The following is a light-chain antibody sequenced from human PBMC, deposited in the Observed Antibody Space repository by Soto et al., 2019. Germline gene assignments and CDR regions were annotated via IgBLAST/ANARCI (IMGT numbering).Light chain of an antibody. CDR3: QQYNSYSWK. CDR1: QSISSW. Sequence: DIQMTQSPSTLSASVGDRVTITCRASQSISSWLAWYQQIPGKAPKLLIYKASSLQSGVPSRFSGSGSETEFTLTITGLQPDDFATYYCQQYNSYSWKFGQGTKVDIK. V-gene: IGKV1-5*03. J-gene: IGKJ1*01. CDR2: KAS.